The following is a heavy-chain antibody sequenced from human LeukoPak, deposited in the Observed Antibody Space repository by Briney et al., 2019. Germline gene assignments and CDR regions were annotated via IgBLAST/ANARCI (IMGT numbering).Heavy chain of an antibody. Sequence: ADTLSLTCAVSGYSIRSGYYWGWMRPPPGKGLEGIGNIYHSGIAYYNPSLKSRVTISVDTSKNQFSLKLSSVTAADTAVYYCARYSCSGGSCYGDYWGQGTLVTVSS. CDR2: IYHSGIA. J-gene: IGHJ4*02. CDR1: GYSIRSGYY. D-gene: IGHD2-15*01. V-gene: IGHV4-38-2*01. CDR3: ARYSCSGGSCYGDY.